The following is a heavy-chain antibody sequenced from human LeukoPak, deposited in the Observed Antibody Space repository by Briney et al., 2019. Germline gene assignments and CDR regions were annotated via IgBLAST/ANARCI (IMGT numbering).Heavy chain of an antibody. CDR1: GFTFSSYW. CDR2: IKQDGSGK. J-gene: IGHJ4*02. D-gene: IGHD3-3*01. Sequence: GGSLRLSCAASGFTFSSYWMSWVRQAPGKGLEWVANIKQDGSGKYYVDSVKGRFTISRDNAKNSLYLQMNSLRAEDTAVYYCARYYDFWSGYYIGYWGQGTLVTVSS. CDR3: ARYYDFWSGYYIGY. V-gene: IGHV3-7*01.